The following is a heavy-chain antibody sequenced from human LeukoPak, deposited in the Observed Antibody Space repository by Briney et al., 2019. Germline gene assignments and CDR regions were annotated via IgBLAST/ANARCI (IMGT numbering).Heavy chain of an antibody. Sequence: ASVKVSCKASGGTFSSYNISWVRQAPGQGLEWMGRIIPILGIANYAQRFQGRVTITADKSTSTAYMELSSLRSEDTAVYYCARLESQGYGPSWGQGTLVTVSS. J-gene: IGHJ4*02. V-gene: IGHV1-69*02. CDR2: IIPILGIA. CDR1: GGTFSSYN. D-gene: IGHD5-18*01. CDR3: ARLESQGYGPS.